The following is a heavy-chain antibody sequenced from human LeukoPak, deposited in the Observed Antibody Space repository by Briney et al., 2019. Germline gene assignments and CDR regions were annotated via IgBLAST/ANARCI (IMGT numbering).Heavy chain of an antibody. CDR2: ISSDSAYI. CDR3: ARGKSGYDGDYFDY. D-gene: IGHD3-16*01. J-gene: IGHJ4*02. Sequence: GGSLRLSCAASGFTFSNFDINWVRQAPGKGLEWVSSISSDSAYIYYSDSVQGRFTMSRDNAKNSQYLQMNSLRAEDTAVYYCARGKSGYDGDYFDYWGQGTLVTVSS. V-gene: IGHV3-21*01. CDR1: GFTFSNFD.